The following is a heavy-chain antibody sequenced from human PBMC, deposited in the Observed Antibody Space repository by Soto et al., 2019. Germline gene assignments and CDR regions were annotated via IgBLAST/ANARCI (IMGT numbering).Heavy chain of an antibody. CDR3: ARHSSYYYDSSAYYDS. D-gene: IGHD3-22*01. Sequence: QVHLQESGPGLVQSSGTLSLTCGVSGAPISTGNWWTWVRQPPGKGLEWIGEIYHGGNTNYRPSPKSRITISVDKAKNQFSLRLSSVTAADTAVYYCARHSSYYYDSSAYYDSWGQGALVTVSS. CDR1: GAPISTGNW. CDR2: IYHGGNT. V-gene: IGHV4-4*02. J-gene: IGHJ5*01.